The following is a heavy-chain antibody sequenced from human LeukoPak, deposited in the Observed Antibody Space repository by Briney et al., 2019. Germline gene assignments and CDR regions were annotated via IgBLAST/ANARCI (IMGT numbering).Heavy chain of an antibody. V-gene: IGHV1-2*02. CDR2: INPNSGGT. CDR1: GYTFTGYY. CDR3: ARDYVPATANDAFDI. J-gene: IGHJ3*02. D-gene: IGHD2-2*01. Sequence: ASVKVSCKASGYTFTGYYMHWVRQAPGQGLEWMGWINPNSGGTNYAQKFQGRVTMTRDTSISTAYMELSRLRSDDTAVYYCARDYVPATANDAFDIWGQGTMVTVSS.